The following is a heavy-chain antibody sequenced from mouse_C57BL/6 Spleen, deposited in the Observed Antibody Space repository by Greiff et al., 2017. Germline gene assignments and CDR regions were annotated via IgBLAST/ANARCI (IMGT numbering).Heavy chain of an antibody. J-gene: IGHJ4*01. D-gene: IGHD4-1*01. CDR2: IDPSDSYT. CDR1: GYTFTSYW. CDR3: ARSLGHYYAMDY. Sequence: QVQLQQPGAELVKPGASVKLSCKASGYTFTSYWMQWVKQRPGQGLEWIGEIDPSDSYTNYNQKFKGKATLTVDTSSSTAYMQLRSLTSEDSAVYYCARSLGHYYAMDYWGQGTSVTVSS. V-gene: IGHV1-50*01.